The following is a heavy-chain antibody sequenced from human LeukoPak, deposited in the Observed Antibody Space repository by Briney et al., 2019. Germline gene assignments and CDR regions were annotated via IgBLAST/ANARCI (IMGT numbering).Heavy chain of an antibody. V-gene: IGHV1-2*02. CDR2: IKPNSGGT. D-gene: IGHD3-16*02. Sequence: GASVKDSCKTSGYTFTGYYMHWVRQAPGQGLEWMGWIKPNSGGTNYAQKFQGRGTMTRDTSISTAYMELSRLRSDDTAVYYCARYRWFDPWGQGSLVTVSS. J-gene: IGHJ5*02. CDR3: ARYRWFDP. CDR1: GYTFTGYY.